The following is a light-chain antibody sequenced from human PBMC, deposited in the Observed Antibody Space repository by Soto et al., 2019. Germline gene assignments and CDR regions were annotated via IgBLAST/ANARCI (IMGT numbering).Light chain of an antibody. Sequence: QSALTQPSSVSGSPGQSITISCTGTSSDVGGYDYVSWYQIHPGKAPKLMVFEVSNRPSGVSYRFSDSKSGNTASLTISGLQAEDEADYFCSSYSISTAYLFGTGTKVTVL. CDR3: SSYSISTAYL. V-gene: IGLV2-14*01. CDR1: SSDVGGYDY. CDR2: EVS. J-gene: IGLJ1*01.